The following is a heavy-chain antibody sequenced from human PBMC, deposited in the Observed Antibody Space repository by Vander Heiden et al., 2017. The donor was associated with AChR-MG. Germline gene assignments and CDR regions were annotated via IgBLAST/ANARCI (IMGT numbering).Heavy chain of an antibody. CDR2: ISWNSGNM. D-gene: IGHD2-2*01. CDR1: GFAFDESS. J-gene: IGHJ6*02. V-gene: IGHV3-9*01. CDR3: AKDKASCSATICDVHGMDV. Sequence: EVQLVESGGGLVQPGRSLRLSCAASGFAFDESSMQWVRPGAGKVLEWGAGISWNSGNMVYADSGKVRFTISRDNARNSLFLQINSLRGEDTSLYYCAKDKASCSATICDVHGMDVWGQGTTVTVSS.